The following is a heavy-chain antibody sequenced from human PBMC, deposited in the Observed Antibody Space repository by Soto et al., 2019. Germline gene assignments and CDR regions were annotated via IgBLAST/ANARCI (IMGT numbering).Heavy chain of an antibody. CDR3: ATGSFTSTGGRIGYPYKDTAV. V-gene: IGHV1-69*13. CDR1: GYSFTSYD. CDR2: IIPIFGPA. Sequence: SVKVSCKASGYSFTSYDISWVRQATGQGLEWMGGIIPIFGPANFAKKFQGRVTITADESTTTAYMELSTLTSEDTAVYYCATGSFTSTGGRIGYPYKDTAVRGQGTTDTVSS. D-gene: IGHD1-1*01. J-gene: IGHJ6*01.